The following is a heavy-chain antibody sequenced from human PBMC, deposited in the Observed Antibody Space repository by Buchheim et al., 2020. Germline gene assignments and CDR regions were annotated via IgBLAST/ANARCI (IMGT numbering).Heavy chain of an antibody. CDR3: AKEPPSGSYHYYFDY. Sequence: EVQLLESGGGLVQPGGSLRLSCAASGFTFSNYAMSWVRQAPGKGLEWVSAISCSGGSTYYAVPVKGRFTISHDIPTNSLYLQMNSLRAEDTAVYYCAKEPPSGSYHYYFDYWGQGTL. V-gene: IGHV3-23*01. CDR1: GFTFSNYA. D-gene: IGHD1-26*01. J-gene: IGHJ4*02. CDR2: ISCSGGST.